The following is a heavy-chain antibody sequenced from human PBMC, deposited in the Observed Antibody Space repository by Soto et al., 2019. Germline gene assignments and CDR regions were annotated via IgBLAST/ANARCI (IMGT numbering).Heavy chain of an antibody. V-gene: IGHV3-48*02. J-gene: IGHJ6*02. CDR2: ISRSSTGI. CDR3: ARAVTWGLDV. D-gene: IGHD3-10*01. CDR1: GFTFSLYS. Sequence: EVQLVESGGGLVQPGGSLRLSCAASGFTFSLYSMSWVRRAPGKGLEWVAYISRSSTGIHYADSVKGRFTISRDDATNSMHLQMNSLRDGDTAVYYCARAVTWGLDVWGQGTTVSISS.